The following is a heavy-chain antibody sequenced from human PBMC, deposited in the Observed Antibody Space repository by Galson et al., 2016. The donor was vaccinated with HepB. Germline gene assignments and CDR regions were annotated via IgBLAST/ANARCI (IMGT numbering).Heavy chain of an antibody. CDR1: GFTFSTYA. D-gene: IGHD3-22*01. Sequence: SLRLSCAASGFTFSTYAMGWVRQAPGKGLEWVSAISSTASSIYYADSVKGRFTISRDNSKNTLYLQMNSLSAEDAAIYYCAKDQDTSGYYYDAFDIWGQGTMVTVSS. V-gene: IGHV3-23*01. J-gene: IGHJ3*02. CDR3: AKDQDTSGYYYDAFDI. CDR2: ISSTASSI.